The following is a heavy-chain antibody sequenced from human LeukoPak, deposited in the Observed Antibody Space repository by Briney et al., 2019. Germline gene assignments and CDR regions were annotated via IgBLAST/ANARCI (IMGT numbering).Heavy chain of an antibody. CDR2: IIPIFGTA. V-gene: IGHV1-69*05. Sequence: GSSVKVSCKASGGTFSSYAISWVRQAPGQGLEWMGGIIPIFGTANYAQKFQGRVTITTDESTSTAYMELSSLRSEDTAVYYCARVPHIWDYSNRTYHHHYVDVWGKGPTVTVSS. D-gene: IGHD4-11*01. J-gene: IGHJ6*03. CDR1: GGTFSSYA. CDR3: ARVPHIWDYSNRTYHHHYVDV.